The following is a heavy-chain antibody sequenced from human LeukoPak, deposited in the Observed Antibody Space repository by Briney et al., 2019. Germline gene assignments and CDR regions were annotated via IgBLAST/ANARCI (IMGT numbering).Heavy chain of an antibody. V-gene: IGHV3-53*01. D-gene: IGHD6-13*01. CDR1: GFTVSSNY. CDR3: AKDLPVYSSSWYDWFDP. Sequence: GGSLRLSCAASGFTVSSNYMSWVRQAPGKGLEWVSVIYSGGSTYYADSVKGRFTISRDNSKNTLYLQMNSLRAEDTAVYYCAKDLPVYSSSWYDWFDPWGQGTLVTVSS. J-gene: IGHJ5*02. CDR2: IYSGGST.